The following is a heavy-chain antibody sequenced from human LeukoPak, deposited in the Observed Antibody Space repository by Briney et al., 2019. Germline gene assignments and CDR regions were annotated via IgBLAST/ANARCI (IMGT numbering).Heavy chain of an antibody. CDR3: AKSVAGNLNWFDP. CDR2: ISYDGGNK. Sequence: GGSLRLACAASGFTFSSYGMHWVRQAPRKGLEWVAVISYDGGNKYYADSVKGRFTISRDNSKNSLYLQMNSLRAEDTAVYYCAKSVAGNLNWFDPWGQGTLVTVSS. D-gene: IGHD6-19*01. V-gene: IGHV3-30*18. J-gene: IGHJ5*02. CDR1: GFTFSSYG.